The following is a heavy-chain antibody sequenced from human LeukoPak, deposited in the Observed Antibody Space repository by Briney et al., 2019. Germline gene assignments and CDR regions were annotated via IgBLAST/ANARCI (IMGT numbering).Heavy chain of an antibody. J-gene: IGHJ4*02. V-gene: IGHV1-8*01. Sequence: GASVKVSCKTSGYTFTSYDINWVRQATGQGLEWVGWMSPNSGYTGYAPKFQGRVTMTRDTSIGTAYMELNSLRSDDTAVYFCARNLYGTGDVDYWGQGTPVTVSS. CDR3: ARNLYGTGDVDY. CDR1: GYTFTSYD. CDR2: MSPNSGYT. D-gene: IGHD7-27*01.